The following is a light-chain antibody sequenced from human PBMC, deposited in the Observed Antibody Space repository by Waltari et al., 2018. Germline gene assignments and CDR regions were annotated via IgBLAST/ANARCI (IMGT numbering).Light chain of an antibody. CDR3: QQYDISPLT. Sequence: EIVLTQSPGTLSLSPGERATLSCRASQTVRTTYLAWYQQKPGQAPTLVIHGASSRATGIPDRFSGSGSGTYFSLTISSREPEDFAVYYCQQYDISPLTFGGGTKVEIK. J-gene: IGKJ4*02. V-gene: IGKV3-20*01. CDR1: QTVRTTY. CDR2: GAS.